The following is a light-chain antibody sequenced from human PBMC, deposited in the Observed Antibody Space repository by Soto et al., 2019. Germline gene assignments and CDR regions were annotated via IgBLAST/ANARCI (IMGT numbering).Light chain of an antibody. V-gene: IGKV3-20*01. CDR3: QQDGSSLFT. CDR1: QSVSSKY. J-gene: IGKJ3*01. CDR2: GTS. Sequence: EMLLTQSPGTLSLSPGERATLSCRASQSVSSKYLAWYQQKPGRAPRVLIYGTSIRASGVPERFSGGVSGTEVTITITRLEPEDFAVYYCQQDGSSLFTFGPGPKVDF.